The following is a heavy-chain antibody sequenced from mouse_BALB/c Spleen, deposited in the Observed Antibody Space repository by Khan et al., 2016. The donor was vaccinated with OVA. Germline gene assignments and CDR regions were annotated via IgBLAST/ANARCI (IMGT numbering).Heavy chain of an antibody. J-gene: IGHJ3*01. Sequence: EVELVESGGDLVKPGGSLKLSCAASGFTFSNYDMSWVRQTPDKRLEWVATISSAGSYTYYSDSVKGRFTISRDNATNTLNLQMSSLQSEDPAMYYCARRGYDEAGFAYWGQGTLVTVSA. CDR3: ARRGYDEAGFAY. V-gene: IGHV5-6*01. CDR1: GFTFSNYD. D-gene: IGHD2-2*01. CDR2: ISSAGSYT.